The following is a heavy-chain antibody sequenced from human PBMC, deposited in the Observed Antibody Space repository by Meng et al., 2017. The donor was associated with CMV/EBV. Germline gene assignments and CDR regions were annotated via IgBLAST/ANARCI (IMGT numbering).Heavy chain of an antibody. CDR1: GGTFSSYA. Sequence: SVKVSCKASGGTFSSYAISWVRQAPGQGLEWMGGIIPIFGTANYAQKFQGRVTMTRDTSTSTVYMELSSLRSEDTAVYYCARSLIVATTAFDYWGQGTLVTVSS. CDR2: IIPIFGTA. V-gene: IGHV1-69*05. D-gene: IGHD5-12*01. J-gene: IGHJ4*02. CDR3: ARSLIVATTAFDY.